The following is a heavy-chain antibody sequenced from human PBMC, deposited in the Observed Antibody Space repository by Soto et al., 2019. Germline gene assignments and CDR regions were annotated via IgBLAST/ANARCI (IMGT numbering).Heavy chain of an antibody. D-gene: IGHD1-26*01. CDR2: ISYDGSNK. V-gene: IGHV3-30-3*01. J-gene: IGHJ4*02. CDR1: GFTFSSYA. CDR3: ARDLSGSYAFDY. Sequence: PGGSLRLSCAASGFTFSSYAMHWVRQAPGKGLEWVAAISYDGSNKYYADSVKGRFTISRDNSKNTLYLQMNSLRAEDTAVYYCARDLSGSYAFDYWGQGTLVTVSS.